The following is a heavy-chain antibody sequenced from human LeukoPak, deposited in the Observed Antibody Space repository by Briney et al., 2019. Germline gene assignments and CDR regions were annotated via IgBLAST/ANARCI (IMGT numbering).Heavy chain of an antibody. D-gene: IGHD2-2*01. V-gene: IGHV4-34*01. CDR3: ARKAGYCSSTSCSHYWYFDL. CDR2: INHSGST. CDR1: GGSFSGYY. J-gene: IGHJ2*01. Sequence: PSETLSLTCAVYGGSFSGYYWSWIRQPPGKGLERIGEINHSGSTNYNPSLKSRVTISVDTSKNQFSLKLSSVTAADTAVYYCARKAGYCSSTSCSHYWYFDLWGRGTLVTVSS.